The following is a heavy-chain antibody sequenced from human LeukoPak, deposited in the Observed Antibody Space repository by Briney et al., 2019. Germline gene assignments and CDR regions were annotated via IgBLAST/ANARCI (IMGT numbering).Heavy chain of an antibody. CDR1: GXTFSSYG. D-gene: IGHD6-19*01. V-gene: IGHV3-30*18. CDR3: AKDHSSGWETRLDY. Sequence: GGSLRLSCAASGXTFSSYGMHWVRQAPGKGLEWVAVISYDGSNKYYADSVKGRFTISRDNSKNTLYLQMNSLRAEDTAVYYCAKDHSSGWETRLDYWGQGTLVTVSS. J-gene: IGHJ4*02. CDR2: ISYDGSNK.